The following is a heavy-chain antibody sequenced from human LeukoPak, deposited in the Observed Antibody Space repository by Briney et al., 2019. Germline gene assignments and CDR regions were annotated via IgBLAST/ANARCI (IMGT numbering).Heavy chain of an antibody. J-gene: IGHJ4*02. CDR2: IYYSGST. CDR1: GGSISSSSYY. CDR3: ARHIRAGYSSGWYPDFDY. D-gene: IGHD6-19*01. V-gene: IGHV4-39*01. Sequence: SETLSLTCTVSGGSISSSSYYWGWIRQPPGKGLEWIGSIYYSGSTYYNPSLKSRVTISVDTSNNQFSLKLRSVTAADTAVYYCARHIRAGYSSGWYPDFDYWGQGTLVTVSS.